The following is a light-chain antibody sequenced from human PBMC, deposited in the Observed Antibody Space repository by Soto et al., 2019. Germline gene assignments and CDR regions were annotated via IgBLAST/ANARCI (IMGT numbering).Light chain of an antibody. V-gene: IGLV2-14*03. CDR1: SSDVGGYNY. CDR3: SSYTSSSTVV. Sequence: QSVLTQPASVSGSPGQSITISCTGNSSDVGGYNYVSWYQHHPGKAPKLMINDVSNRPSGISDRFSGSKSGNTASLTISGLQAEDEADYYCSSYTSSSTVVFGGGTKVTVL. CDR2: DVS. J-gene: IGLJ2*01.